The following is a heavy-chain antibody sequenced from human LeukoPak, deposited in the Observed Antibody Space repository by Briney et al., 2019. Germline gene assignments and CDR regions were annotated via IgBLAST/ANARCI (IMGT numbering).Heavy chain of an antibody. V-gene: IGHV4-34*01. CDR2: INHSGST. CDR1: GGSFSGYY. CDR3: ARDRGSSGWYRGYFDY. J-gene: IGHJ4*02. D-gene: IGHD6-19*01. Sequence: SETLSLTCAVYGGSFSGYYWSWIRQPPGKGLEWIGEINHSGSTNYNPSLKSRVTISVDTSKNQFSLKLSSVTAADTAVYYCARDRGSSGWYRGYFDYWGQGTLVTVSS.